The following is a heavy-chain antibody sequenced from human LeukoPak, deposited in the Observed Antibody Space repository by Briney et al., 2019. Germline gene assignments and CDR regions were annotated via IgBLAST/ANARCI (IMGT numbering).Heavy chain of an antibody. CDR2: IGYRGGSI. CDR1: GFTFINYA. Sequence: PGGSLRLSCAASGFTFINYAMSWVRQAPGKGLEWVSIIGYRGGSIYYAYSVQGRFTISRDNSKNTLSLQMNGLRPEDTAVYYCAKSWGYTRPYYNYMDVWGKGTTVTVSS. D-gene: IGHD3-16*02. V-gene: IGHV3-23*01. CDR3: AKSWGYTRPYYNYMDV. J-gene: IGHJ6*03.